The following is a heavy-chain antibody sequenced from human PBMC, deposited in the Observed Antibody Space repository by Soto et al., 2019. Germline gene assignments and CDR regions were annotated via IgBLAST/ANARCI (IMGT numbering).Heavy chain of an antibody. CDR1: GGTFSSNA. D-gene: IGHD6-19*01. J-gene: IGHJ4*02. V-gene: IGHV1-69*06. CDR2: IIPIYASP. Sequence: QVQLVQSRAEVKKPGSSVKVSCKASGGTFSSNAISWVRQAPGQGLEWMGGIIPIYASPNYAQNFQGRVTVTADKATSTAYLELSRLKFADSAIYYCAVTVTGPRSPLAHWGRGTLVIVSS. CDR3: AVTVTGPRSPLAH.